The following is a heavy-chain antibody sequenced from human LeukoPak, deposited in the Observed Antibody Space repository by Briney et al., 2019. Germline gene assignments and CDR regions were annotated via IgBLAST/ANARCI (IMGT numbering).Heavy chain of an antibody. J-gene: IGHJ5*02. CDR2: IYYSGST. V-gene: IGHV4-39*01. Sequence: PSETLSLTCTVSGGSISNSSYFWGWIRQPPGKGLEWIGTIYYSGSTYYNPSLKSRVTISVDTSKNQFSLSLSSGTAADTAVYYCARHEPYDLLTGNWFDPWGQGTLVTVSS. CDR3: ARHEPYDLLTGNWFDP. CDR1: GGSISNSSYF. D-gene: IGHD3-9*01.